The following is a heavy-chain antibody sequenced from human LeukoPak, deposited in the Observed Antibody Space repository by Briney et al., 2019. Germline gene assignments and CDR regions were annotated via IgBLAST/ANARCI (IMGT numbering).Heavy chain of an antibody. CDR1: GCLFTSYW. D-gene: IGHD5-12*01. Sequence: HGGALQISCQGSGCLFTSYWIRGVRQMPGKGLEGMGRIDPSDAYNKYSPSFQGHVTISADKSISTAYLQWSSLKASDTAMYYCARHGGYDPQDYWGQGTLVTVSS. J-gene: IGHJ4*02. CDR3: ARHGGYDPQDY. CDR2: IDPSDAYN. V-gene: IGHV5-10-1*01.